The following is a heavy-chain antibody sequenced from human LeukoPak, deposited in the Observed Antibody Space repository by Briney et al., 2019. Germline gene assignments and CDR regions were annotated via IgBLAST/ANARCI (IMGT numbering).Heavy chain of an antibody. J-gene: IGHJ4*02. Sequence: GESLKISCQGSGCGFTSYWIGWVRPPPGKGLGWMGIIYPGDSDTRYSPSFQGQVTISADKSISTAYLQWSSLKASDTAMYYCARSIYGSGSPYFDYWGQGTLVTVSS. CDR3: ARSIYGSGSPYFDY. CDR2: IYPGDSDT. D-gene: IGHD3-10*01. CDR1: GCGFTSYW. V-gene: IGHV5-51*01.